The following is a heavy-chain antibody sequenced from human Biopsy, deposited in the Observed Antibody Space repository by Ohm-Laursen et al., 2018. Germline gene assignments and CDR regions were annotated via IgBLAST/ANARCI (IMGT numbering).Heavy chain of an antibody. CDR1: GGSFTGHY. CDR3: ARGSNDFGGLYFPR. V-gene: IGHV4-59*11. D-gene: IGHD4-23*01. CDR2: ISYTGYT. J-gene: IGHJ4*02. Sequence: TLSLTWIVSGGSFTGHYWSWIRQPPGKGLEWIGHISYTGYTSYNASLKSRVTISVDTSRNHFSLRLSSLTAADTAVYYCARGSNDFGGLYFPRWGQGTLLTVSS.